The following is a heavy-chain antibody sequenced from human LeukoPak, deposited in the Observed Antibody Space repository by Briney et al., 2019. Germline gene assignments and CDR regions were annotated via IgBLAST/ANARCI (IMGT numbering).Heavy chain of an antibody. J-gene: IGHJ6*02. V-gene: IGHV3-53*01. D-gene: IGHD3-3*01. CDR3: AREDNFWSGYSGDGMDV. Sequence: GGSLRLSRAASGFIFNRAWMNWVRQAPGKGLEWVSVIYSGGSTYYADSVKGRFTISRDNSKNTLYLQMNSLRAEDTAVYYCAREDNFWSGYSGDGMDVWGQGTTVTVSS. CDR2: IYSGGST. CDR1: GFIFNRAW.